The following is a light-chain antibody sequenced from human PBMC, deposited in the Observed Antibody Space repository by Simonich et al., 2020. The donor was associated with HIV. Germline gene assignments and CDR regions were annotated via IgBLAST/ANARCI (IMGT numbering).Light chain of an antibody. CDR3: QQYNNWPPWT. CDR1: QSVLYSPNNKNS. Sequence: DNVMTQSPDSLAVSLGERATINCKSSQSVLYSPNNKNSLAWDQQNPGLHPKLLIYWASTRESGVPDRFNGSGSGTDFTLTISSLQSEDFAVYYCQQYNNWPPWTFGQGTKVEIK. V-gene: IGKV4-1*01. J-gene: IGKJ1*01. CDR2: WAS.